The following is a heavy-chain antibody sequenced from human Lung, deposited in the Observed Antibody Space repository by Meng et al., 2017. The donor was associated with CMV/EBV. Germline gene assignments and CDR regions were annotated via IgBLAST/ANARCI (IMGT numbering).Heavy chain of an antibody. J-gene: IGHJ4*02. CDR3: ARDSPSLYSSSPGIAF. CDR2: ISVYTDNT. Sequence: ASXXVSXKTSGYTFTSYGISWVRQAPGQGLEWMGWISVYTDNTSSAQKYQGRLTMTTDTSTSTAYMEVRSLRSDDTAVYYCARDSPSLYSSSPGIAFWGQGTLVTVSS. V-gene: IGHV1-18*01. D-gene: IGHD6-6*01. CDR1: GYTFTSYG.